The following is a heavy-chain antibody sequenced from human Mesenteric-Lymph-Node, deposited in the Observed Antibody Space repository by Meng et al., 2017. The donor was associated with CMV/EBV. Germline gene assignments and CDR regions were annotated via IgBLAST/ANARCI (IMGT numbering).Heavy chain of an antibody. D-gene: IGHD6-6*01. J-gene: IGHJ6*02. CDR2: MNPNSGNT. CDR3: ARGTAARRNYYYYGMDV. CDR1: GYTFTSYD. V-gene: IGHV1-8*01. Sequence: ASVKVSCKASGYTFTSYDINWVRQATGQGLEWMGWMNPNSGNTGYAQKFQGRVTMTRNTSISTAYMELSSLRSEDTAVYYCARGTAARRNYYYYGMDVWGQGTTVTVSS.